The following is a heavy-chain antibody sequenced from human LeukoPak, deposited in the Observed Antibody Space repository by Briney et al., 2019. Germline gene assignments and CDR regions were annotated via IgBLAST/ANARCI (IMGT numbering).Heavy chain of an antibody. CDR2: IYYTGST. J-gene: IGHJ4*02. Sequence: SETLSLTCSVSGGSISSHYWSWMRRPPGKGLEWIGYIYYTGSTDYNPSLKSRVTISVDTSKNQLSLKLSSVTAADAAVYYCARSDGAGATDYWGQGTLVTVSS. CDR3: ARSDGAGATDY. D-gene: IGHD1-26*01. V-gene: IGHV4-59*11. CDR1: GGSISSHY.